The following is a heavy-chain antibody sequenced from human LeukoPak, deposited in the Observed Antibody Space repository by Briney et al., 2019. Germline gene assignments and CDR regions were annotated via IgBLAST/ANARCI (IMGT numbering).Heavy chain of an antibody. CDR3: AKVTMVRGTTPFGY. Sequence: PGGSLRLSCVASGFTFSSYSLHWVRQAPGKGLEWLGIISYDGSYQFYADAVRGRFTISRDNSNNTLFLQMSSLRAEDTAVYYCAKVTMVRGTTPFGYWGQGTLVTVSS. V-gene: IGHV3-30-3*02. CDR1: GFTFSSYS. CDR2: ISYDGSYQ. D-gene: IGHD3-10*01. J-gene: IGHJ4*02.